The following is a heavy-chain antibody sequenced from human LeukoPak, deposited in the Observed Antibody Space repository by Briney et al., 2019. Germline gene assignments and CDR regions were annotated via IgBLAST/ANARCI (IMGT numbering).Heavy chain of an antibody. CDR1: GFTFSNAW. CDR2: IERKTDGATT. V-gene: IGHV3-15*04. J-gene: IGHJ4*02. Sequence: PGGSLRLSCAASGFTFSNAWMSWVRQAPGEGLEWVGRIERKTDGATTDYAAPVKGRFTISRDDSKNTPYLQMNSLKTEDTAVYYCTTHRGYSSSPTFDYWGQGTLVTVPS. CDR3: TTHRGYSSSPTFDY. D-gene: IGHD6-13*01.